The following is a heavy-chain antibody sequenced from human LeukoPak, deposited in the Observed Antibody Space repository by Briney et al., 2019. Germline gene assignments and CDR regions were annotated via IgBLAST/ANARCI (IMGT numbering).Heavy chain of an antibody. CDR3: AKDAIPRDGYGNNWFDP. V-gene: IGHV3-30*18. J-gene: IGHJ5*02. CDR2: ISYDGSNK. D-gene: IGHD5-24*01. CDR1: GFTFSSYV. Sequence: GGSLRLSCAASGFTFSSYVMHWVRQAPGKGLEWVAVISYDGSNKYYADSVKGRFTISRDNSKNTLYLQMNSLRAEDTAVYYCAKDAIPRDGYGNNWFDPWGQGTLVTVSS.